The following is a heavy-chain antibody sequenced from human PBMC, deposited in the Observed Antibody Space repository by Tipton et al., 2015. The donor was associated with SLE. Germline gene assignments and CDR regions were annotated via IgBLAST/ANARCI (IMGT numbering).Heavy chain of an antibody. Sequence: GSLRLSCAASGFTFSSYSMNWVRQAPGKGLEWVSSISSSSGSTIYYADSVKGRFTISRDNAKNSLYLQMNSLRAEDTAVYYCARGRGRDWNYGVMYYMDVWGKGTTVTVSS. CDR2: ISSSSGSTI. CDR1: GFTFSSYS. CDR3: ARGRGRDWNYGVMYYMDV. V-gene: IGHV3-48*04. D-gene: IGHD1-7*01. J-gene: IGHJ6*03.